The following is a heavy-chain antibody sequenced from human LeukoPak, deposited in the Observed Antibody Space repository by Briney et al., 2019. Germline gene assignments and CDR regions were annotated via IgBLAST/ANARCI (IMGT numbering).Heavy chain of an antibody. CDR1: GFTFTNCA. Sequence: PGGSLRLSCAASGFTFTNCAMSWVRQAPGKGLEWVSGVTGSCGATFYADSVKGRCDITRDNSQNTLNLQMYSLTAHDTAVYYCAKRGACHGHNCYWYFALWGRGTLVTVSS. D-gene: IGHD1-20*01. J-gene: IGHJ2*01. CDR2: VTGSCGAT. V-gene: IGHV3-23*01. CDR3: AKRGACHGHNCYWYFAL.